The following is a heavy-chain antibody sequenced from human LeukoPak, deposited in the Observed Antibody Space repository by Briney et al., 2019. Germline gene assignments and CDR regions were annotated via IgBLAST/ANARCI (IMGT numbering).Heavy chain of an antibody. Sequence: GGSLRLSCAASEFIISPYSMSWVRQAPGKGLEWVANIKQDGSEKYNVDSAKGRFTISRDNAKNSVSLQMHSLRVEGTAVYYCASDIHHYLASSESFDIWGQGTMVTVSS. D-gene: IGHD3-22*01. CDR2: IKQDGSEK. V-gene: IGHV3-7*01. CDR1: EFIISPYS. J-gene: IGHJ3*02. CDR3: ASDIHHYLASSESFDI.